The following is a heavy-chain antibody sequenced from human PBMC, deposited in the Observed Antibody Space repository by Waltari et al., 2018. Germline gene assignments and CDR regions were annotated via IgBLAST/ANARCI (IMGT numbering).Heavy chain of an antibody. J-gene: IGHJ4*02. D-gene: IGHD2-15*01. CDR3: ARGGVVAATHVFDY. CDR1: GGSISSYY. Sequence: QVQLQESGPGLVKPSETLSLTCTVSGGSISSYYWSWIRQPAGKGLEWIGRIYTSVSTNYNPSLKSRVTMSVDTSKNQFSLKLSSVTAADTAVYYCARGGVVAATHVFDYWGQGTLVTVSS. CDR2: IYTSVST. V-gene: IGHV4-4*07.